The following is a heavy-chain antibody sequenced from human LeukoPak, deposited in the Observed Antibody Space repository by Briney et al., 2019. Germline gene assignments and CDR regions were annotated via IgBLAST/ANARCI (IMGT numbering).Heavy chain of an antibody. V-gene: IGHV4-4*07. CDR1: GGSISDYY. CDR3: ARGSTTWDWFDP. CDR2: IYTSGST. J-gene: IGHJ5*02. D-gene: IGHD2-2*01. Sequence: SETLSLTCTVSGGSISDYYWSWIRQPAGKGLEWIGRIYTSGSTNYNPSLKSRVTMSVDTSKNQFSLKLSSVTAADTAVYYCARGSTTWDWFDPWGQGTLITASA.